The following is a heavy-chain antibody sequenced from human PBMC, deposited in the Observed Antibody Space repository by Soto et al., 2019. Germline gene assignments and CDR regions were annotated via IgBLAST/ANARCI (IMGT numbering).Heavy chain of an antibody. CDR2: INAGNGKT. J-gene: IGHJ4*02. D-gene: IGHD6-19*01. CDR3: ARDQSTVAAQFDY. CDR1: WYTLPNYA. Sequence: ASGKVSCKGSWYTLPNYAMHLGGPAPGQKLEGKGWINAGNGKTKYSQNFQGRVTITRDTSASTAYMELSSLRSEDTAVYYCARDQSTVAAQFDYWGQGTLVTVSS. V-gene: IGHV1-3*01.